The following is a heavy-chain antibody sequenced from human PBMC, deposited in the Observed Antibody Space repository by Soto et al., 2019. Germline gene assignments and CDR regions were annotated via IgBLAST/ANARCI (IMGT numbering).Heavy chain of an antibody. D-gene: IGHD6-6*01. CDR3: TTADSSSYDY. Sequence: GGSLRLSCAASGFTFSNAWMNWVRQAPGKGLEGVGGIKSKTDGGKTDYAAPAKGRFTISREDSKNTLYLQMNSLKTEDTAVYYCTTADSSSYDYWGQGTLVTVSS. CDR1: GFTFSNAW. J-gene: IGHJ4*02. CDR2: IKSKTDGGKT. V-gene: IGHV3-15*07.